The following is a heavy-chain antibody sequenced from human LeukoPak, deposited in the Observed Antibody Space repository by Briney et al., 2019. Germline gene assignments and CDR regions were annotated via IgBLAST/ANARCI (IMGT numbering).Heavy chain of an antibody. Sequence: SETLSLTCTVSGGSISSGSYYWSWIRQPAGKGLEWIGRIYTSGSTNYNPSLKSRVTISVDTSKNQYSLKLSSVTAADTAVYYCAREGTLLTYYFDYWGQGTLVTVSS. CDR3: AREGTLLTYYFDY. CDR1: GGSISSGSYY. V-gene: IGHV4-61*02. D-gene: IGHD2-15*01. CDR2: IYTSGST. J-gene: IGHJ4*02.